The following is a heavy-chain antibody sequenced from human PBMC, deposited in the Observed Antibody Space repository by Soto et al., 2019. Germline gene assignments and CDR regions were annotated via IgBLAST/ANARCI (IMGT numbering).Heavy chain of an antibody. J-gene: IGHJ6*04. D-gene: IGHD6-13*01. CDR2: IKQDGSEK. V-gene: IGHV3-7*03. CDR3: ARDHIAVAGTGNRYCSTGTAV. Sequence: KGLEWLAYIKQDGSEKYYVVSVKGRFTISRDNAKNSLYLQMNSLRAEDTAVYYCARDHIAVAGTGNRYCSTGTAVRGNGTTVPGSS.